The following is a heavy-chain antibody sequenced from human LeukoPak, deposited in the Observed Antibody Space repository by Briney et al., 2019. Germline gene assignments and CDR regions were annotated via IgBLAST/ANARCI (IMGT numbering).Heavy chain of an antibody. Sequence: AADSLRLSCAASGFTFSSFTMNWVRQAPGKGLEWVSSISSTRTYIHYADSVKGRFTISRDNAKNSLYLQMNSLRAEDTAVYYCARFDYADSLAFDYWGQGTLVT. CDR1: GFTFSSFT. CDR3: ARFDYADSLAFDY. CDR2: ISSTRTYI. J-gene: IGHJ4*02. V-gene: IGHV3-21*01. D-gene: IGHD4-17*01.